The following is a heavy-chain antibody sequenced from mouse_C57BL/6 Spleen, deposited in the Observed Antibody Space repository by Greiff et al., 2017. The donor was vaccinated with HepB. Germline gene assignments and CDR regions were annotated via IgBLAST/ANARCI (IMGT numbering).Heavy chain of an antibody. CDR1: GYAFSSSW. CDR3: ARSEDYYGSPYFDY. J-gene: IGHJ2*01. V-gene: IGHV1-82*01. Sequence: VKLMESGPELVKPGASVKISCKASGYAFSSSWMNWVKQRPGKGLEWIGRIYPGDGDTNYNGKFKGKATLTADKSSSTAYMQLSSLTSEDSAVYFCARSEDYYGSPYFDYWGQGTTLTVSS. D-gene: IGHD1-1*01. CDR2: IYPGDGDT.